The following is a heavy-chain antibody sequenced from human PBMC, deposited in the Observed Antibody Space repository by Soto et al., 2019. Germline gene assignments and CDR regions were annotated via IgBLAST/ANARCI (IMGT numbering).Heavy chain of an antibody. V-gene: IGHV4-30-4*01. CDR2: IYHSGST. CDR3: ARERPDGARLDP. J-gene: IGHJ5*02. Sequence: QVQLQESGPGLVKPSQTLSLTCTVSGGSISSGDYYWSWIRQPPGKGLEWIGYIYHSGSTYYNPSLKSRVTISVDTSKNLSSLKLSSVTAADTAVYYCARERPDGARLDPWGQGTLVTVSS. CDR1: GGSISSGDYY. D-gene: IGHD6-6*01.